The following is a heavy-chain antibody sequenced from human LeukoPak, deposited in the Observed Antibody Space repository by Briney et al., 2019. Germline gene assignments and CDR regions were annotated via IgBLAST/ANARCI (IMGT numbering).Heavy chain of an antibody. CDR2: ISSSSSTI. CDR1: GFTFSSYS. D-gene: IGHD2-2*01. Sequence: GGSLRLSCAASGFTFSSYSMNWVRQAPGKGLEWVSYISSSSSTIYYADSVKGRFTISRDNAKNSLYLQMNSLRAEDTAVYYCARSTSWYEDYYYGMDVWGQGTTVTVSS. CDR3: ARSTSWYEDYYYGMDV. J-gene: IGHJ6*02. V-gene: IGHV3-48*04.